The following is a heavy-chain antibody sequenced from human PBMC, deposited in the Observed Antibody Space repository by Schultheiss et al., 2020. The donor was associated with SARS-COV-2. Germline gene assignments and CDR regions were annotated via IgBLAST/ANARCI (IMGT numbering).Heavy chain of an antibody. J-gene: IGHJ4*02. CDR2: IKSKTDGGTT. D-gene: IGHD3-16*02. CDR3: TTDRVYDYVWGSYRYVDY. Sequence: GGSLRLSCAASGFTFSSYWMHWVRQAPGKGLEWVGRIKSKTDGGTTDYAAPVKGRFTISRDDSKNTLYLQMNSLKTEDTAVYYCTTDRVYDYVWGSYRYVDYWGQGTLVTGSS. V-gene: IGHV3-15*07. CDR1: GFTFSSYW.